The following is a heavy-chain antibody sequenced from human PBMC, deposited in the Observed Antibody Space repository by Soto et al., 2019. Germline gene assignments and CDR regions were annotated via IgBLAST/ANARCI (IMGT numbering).Heavy chain of an antibody. J-gene: IGHJ6*03. CDR3: ARGGLAAAGRDYYYYMDV. D-gene: IGHD6-13*01. V-gene: IGHV1-8*01. CDR2: MNPNSGNT. Sequence: ASVKVSCKASGYTFTSYDINWVRQATGQGLEWMGWMNPNSGNTGYAQKFQGRVTMTRNTSISTAYMELSSLRSEDTAVYYCARGGLAAAGRDYYYYMDVWGKGTTVTVSS. CDR1: GYTFTSYD.